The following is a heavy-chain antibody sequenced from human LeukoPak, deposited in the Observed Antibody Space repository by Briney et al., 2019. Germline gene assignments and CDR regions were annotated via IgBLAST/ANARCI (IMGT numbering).Heavy chain of an antibody. J-gene: IGHJ6*02. Sequence: GASVKVSCKASGYTFTSYYMHWVRQAPGQGLEWMGIINPSGGSTSYAQKFQGRVTMTRDTSTSTVYMELSSLRSEDTAVYYCARVRIAARRGYYYYGMDVWGQGTTVTVSS. CDR3: ARVRIAARRGYYYYGMDV. V-gene: IGHV1-46*01. CDR1: GYTFTSYY. CDR2: INPSGGST. D-gene: IGHD6-6*01.